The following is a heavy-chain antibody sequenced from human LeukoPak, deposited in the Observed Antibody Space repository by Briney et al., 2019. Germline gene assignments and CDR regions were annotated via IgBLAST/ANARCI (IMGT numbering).Heavy chain of an antibody. V-gene: IGHV3-7*03. CDR1: GFALSSHW. Sequence: GGSLRLSCAASGFALSSHWMTWVRQVPGRGPEWVANVNRDGSETYYLDPVKGRFTISKDNAKNSLYLQMNSLRAEDTALYHCARNNGMDVWGQGTTVIVSS. CDR2: VNRDGSET. CDR3: ARNNGMDV. J-gene: IGHJ6*02.